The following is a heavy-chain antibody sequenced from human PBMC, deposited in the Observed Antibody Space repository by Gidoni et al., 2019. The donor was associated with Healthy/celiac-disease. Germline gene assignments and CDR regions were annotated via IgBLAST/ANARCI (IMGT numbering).Heavy chain of an antibody. CDR3: ARLTAMVRGDNDFDY. CDR1: GGSISSSSYY. D-gene: IGHD3-10*01. CDR2: LHYSGST. Sequence: QLQLQESGPGLVKPSETLSLTCTVSGGSISSSSYYWGWLRQPPGKGLEWIGSLHYSGSTYYNPSLKSRVTISVDTSKNQFSLKLSSVTSADTAVYYCARLTAMVRGDNDFDYWGQGTLVTVSS. J-gene: IGHJ4*02. V-gene: IGHV4-39*01.